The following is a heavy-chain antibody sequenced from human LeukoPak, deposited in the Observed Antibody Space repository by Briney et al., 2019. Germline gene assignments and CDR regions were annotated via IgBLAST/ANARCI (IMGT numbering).Heavy chain of an antibody. CDR2: ISYDGSNK. D-gene: IGHD6-13*01. CDR3: ARAGGQAAGHYYYGMDV. J-gene: IGHJ6*02. V-gene: IGHV3-30*04. Sequence: GGSLRLSCAASGFTFSSYAMHWVRQAPGKGLEWVAVISYDGSNKYYADSVKGRFTISRDNSKSTLYLQMNSLRAEDTAVYYCARAGGQAAGHYYYGMDVWGQGTTVTVSS. CDR1: GFTFSSYA.